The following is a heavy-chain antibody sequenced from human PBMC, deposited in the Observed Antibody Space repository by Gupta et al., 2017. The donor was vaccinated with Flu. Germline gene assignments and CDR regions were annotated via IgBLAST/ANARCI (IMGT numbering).Heavy chain of an antibody. V-gene: IGHV3-30*18. Sequence: QVQLVESGGGVVQPGTSLRLSCAASGFTFSTFGMQWVRQSPPRGLEWVAVIAYDGSIQHYADAVKGRFTISRDNSDNTLYLQMNNLKPEDTAVYFCAKETTMYSSGWFFRDWGRGTQVTVSS. CDR2: IAYDGSIQ. J-gene: IGHJ4*02. CDR1: GFTFSTFG. D-gene: IGHD6-13*01. CDR3: AKETTMYSSGWFFRD.